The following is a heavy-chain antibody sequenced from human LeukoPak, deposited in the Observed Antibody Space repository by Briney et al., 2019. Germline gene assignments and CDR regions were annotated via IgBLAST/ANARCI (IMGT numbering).Heavy chain of an antibody. CDR1: GGSFSGYS. V-gene: IGHV4-34*01. Sequence: SETLSLTCAVYGGSFSGYSWTWIRQPPGKGLEWIGEINHSGTTNYNPSLKSRVTISEDMSNNQFSLKLSSVTAADTAVYYCARHLVYYGSGSSFDPWGQGTLVTVSS. D-gene: IGHD3-10*01. CDR3: ARHLVYYGSGSSFDP. CDR2: INHSGTT. J-gene: IGHJ5*02.